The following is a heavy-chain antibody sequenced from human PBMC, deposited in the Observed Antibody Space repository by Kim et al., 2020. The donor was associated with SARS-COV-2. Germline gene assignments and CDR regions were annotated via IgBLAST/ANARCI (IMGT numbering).Heavy chain of an antibody. Sequence: PGGSLRLSCAASGFTFNDYWMHWVRQAPGKGLVWVSRIYTDGSSTSYADSVKGRFTISRDNAKNTLYLQMSSLRAEDTAVYFCARERNYNYWSAHYPFKNDYGVDVWGQGTTVTVSS. CDR1: GFTFNDYW. J-gene: IGHJ6*02. V-gene: IGHV3-74*01. D-gene: IGHD3-3*01. CDR3: ARERNYNYWSAHYPFKNDYGVDV. CDR2: IYTDGSST.